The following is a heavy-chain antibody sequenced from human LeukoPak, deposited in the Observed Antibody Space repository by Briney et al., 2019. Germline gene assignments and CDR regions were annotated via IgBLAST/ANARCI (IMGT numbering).Heavy chain of an antibody. CDR2: ISRSGIYI. J-gene: IGHJ5*02. D-gene: IGHD1-26*01. V-gene: IGHV3-21*01. Sequence: GGSLRLSCAASGFTFSSYSMNWVRQAPGKGLEWVSAISRSGIYIYYADSVKGRFTISRDNAKNSLYLQMNSLRAEDTAVYYCARDRVEGAAYNCFDPWGQGTLVTVSS. CDR1: GFTFSSYS. CDR3: ARDRVEGAAYNCFDP.